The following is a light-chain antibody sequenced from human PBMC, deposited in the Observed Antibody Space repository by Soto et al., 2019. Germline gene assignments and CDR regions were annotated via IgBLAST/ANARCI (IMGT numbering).Light chain of an antibody. Sequence: EIVLTQSPATLSLSPGERATLSCRASQSVRIFLAWSQQKPGQAPRLLIYDASNRATGIPDRFSGSGSGTDFTLTISSLEPADFAVYYCQQRGNWPLYTFGQWTKVEMK. J-gene: IGKJ2*01. CDR2: DAS. CDR1: QSVRIF. V-gene: IGKV3-11*01. CDR3: QQRGNWPLYT.